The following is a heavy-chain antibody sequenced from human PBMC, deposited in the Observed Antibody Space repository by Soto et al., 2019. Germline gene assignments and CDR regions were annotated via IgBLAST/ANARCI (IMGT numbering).Heavy chain of an antibody. J-gene: IGHJ3*02. D-gene: IGHD2-2*01. CDR1: GGSFSGYY. CDR3: ARALVVPAAISVIRNSGAFDI. CDR2: INHSGST. V-gene: IGHV4-34*01. Sequence: PSETLSLTCAVYGGSFSGYYWSWIRQPPGKGLEWIGEINHSGSTNYNPSLKSRVTISVDTSKNQFSLKLSSVTAADTAVCYCARALVVPAAISVIRNSGAFDIWGQGTMVTVSS.